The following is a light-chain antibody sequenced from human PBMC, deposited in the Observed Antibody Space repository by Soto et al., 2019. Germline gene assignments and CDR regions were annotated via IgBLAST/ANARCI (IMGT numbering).Light chain of an antibody. V-gene: IGKV1-5*01. CDR2: DAS. J-gene: IGKJ1*01. Sequence: DIQMTQSPSTLSASVGDRVTITCRASQSVSMWLAWYQQKPGKAPRLLIYDASSLQSGVPSRFSGSGSGTEFALTISSLQPDDFATYYCQQYNTYSWTFGPGTKVDIK. CDR1: QSVSMW. CDR3: QQYNTYSWT.